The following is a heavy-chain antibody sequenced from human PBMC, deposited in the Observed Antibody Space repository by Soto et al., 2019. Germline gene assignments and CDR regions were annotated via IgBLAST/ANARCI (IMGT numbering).Heavy chain of an antibody. CDR3: ARGVEEWYFDY. D-gene: IGHD3-3*01. J-gene: IGHJ4*02. V-gene: IGHV3-30-3*01. Sequence: PGGSLRLSCAASGFTFNTHPLYWVRQAPGKGLEWVAFISYDGTNKFYADSVKGRFTISRDTSKSTLYLQMYSLRDDDTAVYYCARGVEEWYFDYWGPGTQVTVSA. CDR2: ISYDGTNK. CDR1: GFTFNTHP.